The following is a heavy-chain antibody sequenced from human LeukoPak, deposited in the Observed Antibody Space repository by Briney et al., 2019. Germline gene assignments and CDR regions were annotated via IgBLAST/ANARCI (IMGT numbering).Heavy chain of an antibody. CDR1: GFTVSSNY. CDR3: ANPLELDVVVPAARRYWYFDL. V-gene: IGHV3-53*01. J-gene: IGHJ2*01. CDR2: IYSGGST. D-gene: IGHD2-2*01. Sequence: GGSLRLSCAASGFTVSSNYMSWVRQAPGKGLEWVSVIYSGGSTYYADSVKGRFTISRDNSKNTLYLQMNSLRAEDTAVYYCANPLELDVVVPAARRYWYFDLWGRGTLVTVSS.